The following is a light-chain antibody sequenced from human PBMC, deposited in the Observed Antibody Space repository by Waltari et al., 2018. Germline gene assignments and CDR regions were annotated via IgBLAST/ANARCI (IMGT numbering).Light chain of an antibody. CDR3: QQRSNWLT. V-gene: IGKV3-11*01. CDR2: DAS. Sequence: EIVLTQSPATLSLSPGARATLSCRASQSVSSYLAWYQQKPGQAPRLLIYDASNRATVIPARFSGSGSATDFTITISSLEPEDFAVYYCQQRSNWLTFGQGTRLEIK. CDR1: QSVSSY. J-gene: IGKJ5*01.